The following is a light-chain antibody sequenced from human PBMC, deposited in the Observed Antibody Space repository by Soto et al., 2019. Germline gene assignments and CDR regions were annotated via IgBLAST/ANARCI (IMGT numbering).Light chain of an antibody. Sequence: QSVLTQPASVSGSPGQSITISCTGTSSDVGGYNYVSWYQQHPGKAPKLMISEVSNRPSGVSNRFSGSKSGNTASLTISGLPAEDEADYYCSSYTSNNTVIFGGGTKLTVL. J-gene: IGLJ2*01. V-gene: IGLV2-14*01. CDR2: EVS. CDR3: SSYTSNNTVI. CDR1: SSDVGGYNY.